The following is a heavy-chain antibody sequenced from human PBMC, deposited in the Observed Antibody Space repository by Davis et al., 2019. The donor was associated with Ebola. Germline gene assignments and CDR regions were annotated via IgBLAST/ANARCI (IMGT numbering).Heavy chain of an antibody. CDR2: IIPILGIA. CDR1: GGTFSSYA. Sequence: AASVKVSCKASGGTFSSYAISWVRQAPGQGLEWMGRIIPILGIANYAQKFQGRVTITADKSTSTAYMELSSLKSEDTAVYYCARHKGRVRYYGMDVWGQGTTVTVSS. CDR3: ARHKGRVRYYGMDV. V-gene: IGHV1-69*04. J-gene: IGHJ6*02.